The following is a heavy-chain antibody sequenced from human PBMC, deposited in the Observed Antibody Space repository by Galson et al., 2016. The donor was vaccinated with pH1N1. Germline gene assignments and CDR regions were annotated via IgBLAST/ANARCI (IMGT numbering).Heavy chain of an antibody. J-gene: IGHJ3*02. CDR1: GYTFTTYA. V-gene: IGHV1-3*04. Sequence: SVKVSCKASGYTFTTYAVHWVRQAPGQRLEWMGWLNTGNGNTKYSQEFQDRVTITRDTSASTAYMELSSLRSEDTAVYYLSRRVQRLLDIWGQGTMVTVSS. D-gene: IGHD1-1*01. CDR3: SRRVQRLLDI. CDR2: LNTGNGNT.